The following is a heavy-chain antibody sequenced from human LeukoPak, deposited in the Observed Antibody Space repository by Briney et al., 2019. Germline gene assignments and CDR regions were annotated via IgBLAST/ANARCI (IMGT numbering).Heavy chain of an antibody. CDR1: GGSISSYY. D-gene: IGHD2-15*01. CDR3: ARDQAVAYYYYFMDV. V-gene: IGHV4-4*07. J-gene: IGHJ6*03. CDR2: IYASGST. Sequence: SETLSLTCTVPGGSISSYYWSWIRQPAGKGLEWIGRIYASGSTNYNPSLKSRVTMSVDTSKNQFSLKLTSVTAADTAVYYCARDQAVAYYYYFMDVWGKGTTVTVSS.